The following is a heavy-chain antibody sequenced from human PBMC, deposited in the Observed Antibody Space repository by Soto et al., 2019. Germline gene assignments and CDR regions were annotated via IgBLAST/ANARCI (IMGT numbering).Heavy chain of an antibody. D-gene: IGHD2-15*01. V-gene: IGHV4-59*01. CDR2: IYYSGST. CDR3: ARVPRAAPRFYFYD. CDR1: GGSISSYY. J-gene: IGHJ4*02. Sequence: SETLSLTCTVSGGSISSYYWSWIRQPPGKGLEWIGYIYYSGSTNYNPSLKSRVTISVDTSKNQFSLKLSSVTAADTAVYYCARVPRAAPRFYFYDWGQGTLVTVAS.